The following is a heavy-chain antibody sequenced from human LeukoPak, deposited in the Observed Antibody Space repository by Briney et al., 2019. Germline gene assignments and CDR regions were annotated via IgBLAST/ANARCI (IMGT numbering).Heavy chain of an antibody. CDR1: GYTFTDYY. J-gene: IGHJ4*02. CDR3: ARVGLVSSGDWGEDYFDY. D-gene: IGHD3-22*01. Sequence: ASVKVSCKASGYTFTDYYIHWVRQAPGQGLEWMGWINPDSGGTNYAQKFQGRVTMTSDTSISTAYMELSRLRSDDTAVCYCARVGLVSSGDWGEDYFDYWGQGALVTVSS. V-gene: IGHV1-2*02. CDR2: INPDSGGT.